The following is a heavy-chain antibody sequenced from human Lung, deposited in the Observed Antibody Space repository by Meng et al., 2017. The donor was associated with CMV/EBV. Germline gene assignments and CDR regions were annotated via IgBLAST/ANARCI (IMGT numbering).Heavy chain of an antibody. J-gene: IGHJ4*02. V-gene: IGHV4-31*03. D-gene: IGHD3-22*01. CDR1: GGSISSGGYY. CDR2: IYYSGST. CDR3: ARAPSGYYQRSHYFDY. Sequence: QAQLQESGPGLVKPSQTLSLTCTVSGGSISSGGYYWSWIRQHPGKGLEWIGYIYYSGSTYYNPSLKSRVTISVDTSKNQFSLKLSSVTAADTAVYYCARAPSGYYQRSHYFDYWGQGTLVTVSS.